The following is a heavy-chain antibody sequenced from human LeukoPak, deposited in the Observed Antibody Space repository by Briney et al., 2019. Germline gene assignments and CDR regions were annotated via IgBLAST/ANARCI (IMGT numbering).Heavy chain of an antibody. CDR2: IIPIFGTA. V-gene: IGHV1-69*05. CDR1: GGTFSSYA. Sequence: SVKVSCKASGGTFSSYAISWVRQAPGQGLEWMGRIIPIFGTANYAQKFQGRVTITTDESTSTAYMELSSLRFEDTAVYYCARVPLSGYYDSSGYMSYWGQGTLVTVSS. CDR3: ARVPLSGYYDSSGYMSY. D-gene: IGHD3-22*01. J-gene: IGHJ4*02.